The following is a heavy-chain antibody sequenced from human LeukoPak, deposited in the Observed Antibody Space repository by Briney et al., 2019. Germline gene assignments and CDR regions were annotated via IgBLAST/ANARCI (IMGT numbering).Heavy chain of an antibody. D-gene: IGHD6-13*01. CDR3: AKDRIAAAGTLDY. CDR1: GFTFSSYG. V-gene: IGHV3-30*02. J-gene: IGHJ4*02. CDR2: IRYDGSNK. Sequence: GGSLRLSCAASGFTFSSYGMHWVRQAPGKGLEWEAFIRYDGSNKYYADSVKGRFTISRDNSKNTLYLQMNSLRAEDTAVYYCAKDRIAAAGTLDYWGQGTLVTVSS.